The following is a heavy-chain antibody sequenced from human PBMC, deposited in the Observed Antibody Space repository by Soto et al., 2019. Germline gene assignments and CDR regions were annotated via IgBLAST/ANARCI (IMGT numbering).Heavy chain of an antibody. Sequence: SETLSLTCTVSGGSISGYDWSWIRHPPGKGLEWIGNIFYSGSTKYNPSLKSRGTISVDTSKNQFSLKLSSVTAADTAVDFCARVHSGWTGGNYSYYGLDVWGQGTTVTVSS. CDR1: GGSISGYD. V-gene: IGHV4-59*01. CDR3: ARVHSGWTGGNYSYYGLDV. D-gene: IGHD6-25*01. CDR2: IFYSGST. J-gene: IGHJ6*02.